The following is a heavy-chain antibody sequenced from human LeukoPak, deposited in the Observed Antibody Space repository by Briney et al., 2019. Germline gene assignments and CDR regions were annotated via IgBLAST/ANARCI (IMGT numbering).Heavy chain of an antibody. Sequence: PSETLSLTCAVYGGSFSGYYWSWIRQPPGKGLEWIGEINHSGSTNYNPSLKSRVTISVDTSKNQFSLKLSSVTAADTAVYYCARWEFYDSSGYYYGIGAIDYWGQGTLVTVSS. D-gene: IGHD3-22*01. J-gene: IGHJ4*02. CDR2: INHSGST. V-gene: IGHV4-34*01. CDR3: ARWEFYDSSGYYYGIGAIDY. CDR1: GGSFSGYY.